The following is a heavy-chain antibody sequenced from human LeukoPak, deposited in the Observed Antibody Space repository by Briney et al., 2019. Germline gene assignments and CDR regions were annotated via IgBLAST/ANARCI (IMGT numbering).Heavy chain of an antibody. J-gene: IGHJ6*03. CDR1: GCSISSSSYY. CDR2: INHSGST. V-gene: IGHV4-39*07. CDR3: ARALSGYYYGSGLYMDV. Sequence: SETLSLTCTVSGCSISSSSYYWGWIRQPPGQGLEWIGEINHSGSTNYNPSLKSRVTISVDTSKNQFSLTLSSVTAADTAVYYCARALSGYYYGSGLYMDVWGKGTTVTVSS. D-gene: IGHD3-10*01.